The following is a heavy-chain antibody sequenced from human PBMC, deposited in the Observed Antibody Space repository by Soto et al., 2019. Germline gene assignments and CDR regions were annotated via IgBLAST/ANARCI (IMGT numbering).Heavy chain of an antibody. J-gene: IGHJ4*02. CDR3: ARAVGPYDY. V-gene: IGHV3-33*01. CDR2: IWYDGSNK. D-gene: IGHD1-26*01. Sequence: QVQLVESGGGVVQPGRSLRLSCAASGFAFSTYGIHWVRQAPGKGLEWVAVIWYDGSNKYYADSVKGRFTISRDNSKNTLYLQMDSLRAEDTAVYYCARAVGPYDYWGQGTLGTVSS. CDR1: GFAFSTYG.